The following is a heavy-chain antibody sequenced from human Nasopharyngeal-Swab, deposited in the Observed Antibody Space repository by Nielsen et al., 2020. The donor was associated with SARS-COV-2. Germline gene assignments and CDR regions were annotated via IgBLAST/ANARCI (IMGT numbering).Heavy chain of an antibody. D-gene: IGHD6-19*01. CDR3: ARGTGYSSGWYHY. J-gene: IGHJ4*02. CDR2: IYYSGST. V-gene: IGHV4-59*08. Sequence: GSLRLSCAVYGGSFSSYYWSWIRQPPGKGLEWIGYIYYSGSTNYNPSLKSRVTISVDTSKNQFSLKLSSVTAADTAVYYCARGTGYSSGWYHYWGQGTLVTVSS. CDR1: GGSFSSYY.